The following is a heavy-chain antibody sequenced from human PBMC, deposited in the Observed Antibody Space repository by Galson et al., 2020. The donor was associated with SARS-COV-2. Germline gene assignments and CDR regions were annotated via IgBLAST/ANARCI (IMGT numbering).Heavy chain of an antibody. D-gene: IGHD4-17*01. CDR1: GFNLDDYA. CDR3: AKALRSGTGYYGMDV. Sequence: TGGSLRLSCSASGFNLDDYAMHWVRQAPGKGLEWVSLISGGRSITYYADSMKGRFTISRDSSKKSLYLQMNSLRTEDTALYYCAKALRSGTGYYGMDVWGQGTTVTVSS. J-gene: IGHJ6*02. CDR2: ISGGRSIT. V-gene: IGHV3-43*02.